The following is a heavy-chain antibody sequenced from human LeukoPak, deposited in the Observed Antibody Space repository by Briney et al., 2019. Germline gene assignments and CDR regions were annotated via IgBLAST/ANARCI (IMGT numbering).Heavy chain of an antibody. D-gene: IGHD6-13*01. J-gene: IGHJ4*02. CDR3: ARVEAAANLGY. CDR1: GGSISSSSYY. CDR2: IYYSGST. Sequence: SETLSLTCTVSGGSISSSSYYWGWIRQPPGKGLEWIGSIYYSGSTYYNPSLKSRVTISVDTSKNQFSLKLSSVTAADTAVYYCARVEAAANLGYWGQGTLVTVSS. V-gene: IGHV4-39*01.